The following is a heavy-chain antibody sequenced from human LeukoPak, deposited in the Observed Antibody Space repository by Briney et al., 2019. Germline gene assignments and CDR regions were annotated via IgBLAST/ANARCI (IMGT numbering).Heavy chain of an antibody. V-gene: IGHV4-4*02. CDR2: IYYSGST. D-gene: IGHD3-22*01. CDR3: ARHGDSSGYYFLDY. Sequence: SGTLSLTCAVSGGSITSPNWWSWVRQHPGKGLEWIGYIYYSGSTYYNPSLKSRVTISVDTSKNQFSLKLSSVTAADTAVYYCARHGDSSGYYFLDYWGQGTLVTVSS. J-gene: IGHJ4*02. CDR1: GGSITSPNW.